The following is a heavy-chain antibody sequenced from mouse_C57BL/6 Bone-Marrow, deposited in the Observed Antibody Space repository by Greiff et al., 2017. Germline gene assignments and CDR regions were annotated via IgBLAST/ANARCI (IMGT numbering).Heavy chain of an antibody. J-gene: IGHJ3*01. CDR2: IEPETGGT. Sequence: QVQLKESGAELVRPGASVTLSCKASGYTFTDYEMHWVKQTPVHGLEWIGAIEPETGGTAYNQKFKGKAILTADKSSSTAYMELRSLTSEDSAVYYCTRWDYDAAYWGQGTLVTVSA. CDR3: TRWDYDAAY. D-gene: IGHD2-4*01. V-gene: IGHV1-15*01. CDR1: GYTFTDYE.